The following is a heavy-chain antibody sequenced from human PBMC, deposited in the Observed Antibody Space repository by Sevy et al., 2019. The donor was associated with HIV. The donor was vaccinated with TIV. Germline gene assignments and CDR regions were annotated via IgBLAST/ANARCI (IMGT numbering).Heavy chain of an antibody. D-gene: IGHD1-26*01. V-gene: IGHV3-15*01. CDR3: TAGVGSSDLDY. J-gene: IGHJ4*02. CDR1: GFTFNNAW. CDR2: IKSKIDGATR. Sequence: GGSLRLSCEASGFTFNNAWMSWVRQAPGKGLEWVGRIKSKIDGATRDFAAPVKGRFAISRDDSKNTLYLQMNSLKTDDTAVYYCTAGVGSSDLDYWGRGVLVTVSS.